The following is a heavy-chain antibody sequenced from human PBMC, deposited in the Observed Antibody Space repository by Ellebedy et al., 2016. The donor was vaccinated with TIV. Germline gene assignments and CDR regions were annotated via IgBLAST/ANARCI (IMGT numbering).Heavy chain of an antibody. CDR3: ANHPRIAAAGTHFDY. Sequence: SETLSLTCTVSGYSISSGYYWGWIRQPPGKGLEWIGSIYYSGSTYYNPSLKSRVTISVDTSKNQFSLKLSSVTAADTAVYYCANHPRIAAAGTHFDYWGQGTLVTVSS. CDR2: IYYSGST. D-gene: IGHD6-13*01. V-gene: IGHV4-38-2*02. CDR1: GYSISSGYY. J-gene: IGHJ4*02.